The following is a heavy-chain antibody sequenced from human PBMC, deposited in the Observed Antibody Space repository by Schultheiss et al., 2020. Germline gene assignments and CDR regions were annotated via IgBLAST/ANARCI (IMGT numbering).Heavy chain of an antibody. Sequence: GGSLRLSCAASGFTFSSYAMNWVRQAPGKGLEWVSVFSGSGDKTYYADSVKGRFTISRDNSKNTLFLQMNSLRAEDTAVYYCAKGMYSGIYSAFDCWGQGTLVTVSS. CDR3: AKGMYSGIYSAFDC. V-gene: IGHV3-23*01. D-gene: IGHD1-26*01. CDR2: FSGSGDKT. CDR1: GFTFSSYA. J-gene: IGHJ4*02.